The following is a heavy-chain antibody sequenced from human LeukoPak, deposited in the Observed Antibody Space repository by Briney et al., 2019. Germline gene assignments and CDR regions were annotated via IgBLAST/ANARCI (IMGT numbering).Heavy chain of an antibody. D-gene: IGHD4-23*01. CDR1: GFTFIRNG. Sequence: PGGSLRLSCAASGFTFIRNGMSWVRQAPGKGLEWVSVIGGSGDNIHYADSVKGRFTISRDNSKNTLYLQMNSLRAEDTATYYCAKDIRWSFDYWGQGTLVTVSS. CDR2: IGGSGDNI. CDR3: AKDIRWSFDY. J-gene: IGHJ4*02. V-gene: IGHV3-23*01.